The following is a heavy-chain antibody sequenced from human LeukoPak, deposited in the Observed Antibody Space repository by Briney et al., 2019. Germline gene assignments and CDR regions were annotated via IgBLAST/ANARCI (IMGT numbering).Heavy chain of an antibody. Sequence: SETLSLTCSVSGASVSDYYCNWIRQPPGKGLEWIGYVYNSGITNYNPSLRSRVTISVDTSKIQFSLKLNSVTAADTAVYYCARVRLSSGYSNWGQGTLVTVSS. CDR2: VYNSGIT. D-gene: IGHD3-22*01. V-gene: IGHV4-59*02. J-gene: IGHJ4*02. CDR1: GASVSDYY. CDR3: ARVRLSSGYSN.